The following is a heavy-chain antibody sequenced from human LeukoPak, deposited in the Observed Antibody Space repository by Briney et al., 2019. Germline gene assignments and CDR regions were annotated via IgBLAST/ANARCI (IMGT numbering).Heavy chain of an antibody. D-gene: IGHD3-16*02. CDR3: ARVRLGELSFYFDY. CDR2: IYSGGST. CDR1: GFTVSSNY. Sequence: QAGGSLRLSCAASGFTVSSNYMSWVRQAPGKGLEWVSVIYSGGSTYYADSVKGRFTISRDNSKNTLYLQMNSLRAEDTAVYYCARVRLGELSFYFDYWGQGTLVTVSS. V-gene: IGHV3-66*01. J-gene: IGHJ4*02.